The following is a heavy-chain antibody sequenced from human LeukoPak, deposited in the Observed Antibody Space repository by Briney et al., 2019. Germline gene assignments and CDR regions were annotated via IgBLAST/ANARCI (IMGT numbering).Heavy chain of an antibody. CDR2: INPNSGGT. J-gene: IGHJ6*03. CDR3: ARDIIRYYDFWSGYYTGGYYMGA. D-gene: IGHD3-3*01. Sequence: GASVKVSCKASGYTFTDYYMHWVRQAPGQGLEWMGRINPNSGGTNYAQKFQGRVTMTRDTSISTAYMELSRLRSDDTAVYYCARDIIRYYDFWSGYYTGGYYMGAWGKGTTVTVSS. CDR1: GYTFTDYY. V-gene: IGHV1-2*06.